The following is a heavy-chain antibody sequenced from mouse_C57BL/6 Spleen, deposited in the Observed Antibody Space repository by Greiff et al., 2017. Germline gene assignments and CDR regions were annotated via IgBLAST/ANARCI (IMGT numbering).Heavy chain of an antibody. CDR2: INPNNGGT. CDR3: ARKALKGLAY. J-gene: IGHJ3*01. CDR1: GYTFTDYN. Sequence: EVQLQQSGPELVKPGASVKIPCKASGYTFTDYNMDWVKQSHGKSLEWIGDINPNNGGTIYNQKFKGKATLTVDKSSSTAYMELRSLTSEDTAVYYCARKALKGLAYWGQGTLVTVSA. V-gene: IGHV1-18*01. D-gene: IGHD1-3*01.